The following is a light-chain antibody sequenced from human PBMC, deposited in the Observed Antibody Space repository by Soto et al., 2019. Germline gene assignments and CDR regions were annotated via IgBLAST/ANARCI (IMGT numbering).Light chain of an antibody. CDR3: SSYTSSSTLLI. V-gene: IGLV2-14*01. CDR2: EVS. Sequence: QSVLTQPASVSGSAEQSITISCTGTSSDVGGYNYVSWYQHHPGKAPKLMIYEVSSRPSGVSYRFSGSKSGNTASLTIYGLQADDEAEYYCSSYTSSSTLLIFGTGTKLTVL. CDR1: SSDVGGYNY. J-gene: IGLJ1*01.